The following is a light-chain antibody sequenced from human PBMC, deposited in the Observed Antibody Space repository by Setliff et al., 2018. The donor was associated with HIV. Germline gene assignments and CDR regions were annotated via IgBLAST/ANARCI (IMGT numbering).Light chain of an antibody. CDR1: SSDVGAYNS. CDR2: DVS. CDR3: TSYTSSSTYA. J-gene: IGLJ1*01. V-gene: IGLV2-14*03. Sequence: LAQPASVSGSPGQSITISCPGTSSDVGAYNSVSWYQQHPGKAPKLTIYDVSDRPSGVSNRFSGSKSGNTASLTISGLQAEDEADYYCTSYTSSSTYAFGTGTKV.